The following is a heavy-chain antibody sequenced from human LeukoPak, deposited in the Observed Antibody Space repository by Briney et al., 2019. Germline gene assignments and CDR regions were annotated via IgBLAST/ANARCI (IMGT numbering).Heavy chain of an antibody. CDR1: GFTLSSYA. CDR3: ASSIAAAPYYFDY. CDR2: ISGSGGST. D-gene: IGHD6-13*01. V-gene: IGHV3-23*01. J-gene: IGHJ4*02. Sequence: GGSLRLSCAASGFTLSSYAMSWVRQAPGKGLEWVSAISGSGGSTYYADSVKGRFTISRDNSKNTLYLQMNSLRAEDTAVYYCASSIAAAPYYFDYWGQGTLVTVSS.